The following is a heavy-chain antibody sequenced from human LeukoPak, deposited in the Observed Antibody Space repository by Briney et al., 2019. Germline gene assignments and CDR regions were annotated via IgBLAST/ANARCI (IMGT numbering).Heavy chain of an antibody. CDR2: ISSSGSTI. CDR1: GFTFSDYY. D-gene: IGHD3-22*01. CDR3: AREGLYYYDSSGNTGDY. J-gene: IGHJ4*02. V-gene: IGHV3-11*01. Sequence: TGGSLRLSCAASGFTFSDYYISWIRQAPGKGLEWVSYISSSGSTIYYADSVKGRFTISRDNAKNSLYLQMNSLRAEDTAVYYCAREGLYYYDSSGNTGDYWGQGTLVTVSS.